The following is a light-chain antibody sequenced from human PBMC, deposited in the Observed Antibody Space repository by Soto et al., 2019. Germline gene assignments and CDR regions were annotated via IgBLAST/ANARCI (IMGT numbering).Light chain of an antibody. CDR2: SAS. CDR1: QSIGTS. V-gene: IGKV1-39*01. CDR3: PQIYPIGT. J-gene: IGKJ1*01. Sequence: DIQMTQSPSSLSASVGDRVTITCRASQSIGTSLNWYQQKPGKAPKFLIYSASSLQSGVPSRFSGTGSETDLPLTISMLEPEDCATSYCPQIYPIGTFGKGTKVEIK.